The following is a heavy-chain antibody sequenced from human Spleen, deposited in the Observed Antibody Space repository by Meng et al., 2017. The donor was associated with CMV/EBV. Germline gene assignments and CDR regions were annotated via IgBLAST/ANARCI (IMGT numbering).Heavy chain of an antibody. CDR1: GYAFTGYY. V-gene: IGHV1-2*02. Sequence: ASVKVSCKASGYAFTGYYVHWVRQAPGQGLEWMGWINPNSGASSYPQKFQGRVTLTRDMSVSTAYMELNRLRSDDTAVYYCVRELTGFVVEPPTKWFDPWGQGTLVTVSS. J-gene: IGHJ5*02. CDR2: INPNSGAS. CDR3: VRELTGFVVEPPTKWFDP. D-gene: IGHD2-2*01.